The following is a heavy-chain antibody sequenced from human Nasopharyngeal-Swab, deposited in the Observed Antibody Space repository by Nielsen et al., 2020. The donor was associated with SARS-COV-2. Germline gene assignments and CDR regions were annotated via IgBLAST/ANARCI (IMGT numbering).Heavy chain of an antibody. V-gene: IGHV1-18*04. CDR2: ISAYNGNT. CDR1: GYTFTSYG. D-gene: IGHD1-1*01. Sequence: ASVKVSCKASGYTFTSYGISWVRQAPGQGLEWMGWISAYNGNTNYAQKLQGRVTMTTDTSTSTAYMELRSLRSDDTAVYYCARDRRNWNEDYYYYYMDVWGKGTTVTVSS. CDR3: ARDRRNWNEDYYYYYMDV. J-gene: IGHJ6*03.